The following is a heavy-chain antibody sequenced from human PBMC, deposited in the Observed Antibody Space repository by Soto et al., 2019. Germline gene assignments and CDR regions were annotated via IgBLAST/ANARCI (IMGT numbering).Heavy chain of an antibody. J-gene: IGHJ4*02. CDR3: ARSGYSFAWGY. CDR1: GFLVNSAY. CDR2: INSDGST. V-gene: IGHV3-53*01. Sequence: EVQLVESGGGLIPPGGSLRLSCAASGFLVNSAYMTWVRQAPGKGLEWLSMINSDGSTLYAESVKGRFTISRDNSKNRLDLQRNSLRAEDTAMYYCARSGYSFAWGYWGQGTLVIVT. D-gene: IGHD5-18*01.